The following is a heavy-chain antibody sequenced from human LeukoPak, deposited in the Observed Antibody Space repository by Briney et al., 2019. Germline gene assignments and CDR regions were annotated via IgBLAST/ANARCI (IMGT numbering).Heavy chain of an antibody. CDR2: IKQDGSEK. V-gene: IGHV3-7*01. CDR3: ARDVMITFGGVIVMYYFDY. D-gene: IGHD3-16*02. J-gene: IGHJ4*02. Sequence: PGGSLRLSCAASGFTFSRYWMSWVRQARGKGLEWVANIKQDGSEKYYVDSVKGRFTISRDNAKNSLYLQMNSLRAEDTAVYYCARDVMITFGGVIVMYYFDYWGQGTLVTVSS. CDR1: GFTFSRYW.